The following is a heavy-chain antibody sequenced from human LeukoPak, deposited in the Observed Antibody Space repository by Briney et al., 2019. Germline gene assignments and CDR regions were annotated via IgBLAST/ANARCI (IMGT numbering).Heavy chain of an antibody. D-gene: IGHD3-22*01. CDR2: IQATGTA. CDR1: GGSITNSW. V-gene: IGHV4-4*07. CDR3: ARIFDRDV. Sequence: SETLSLTCTVSGGSITNSWWIWIRHSAGRGMQWIGRIQATGTANYNPSLKSRVNLLLEMSTKQFSLTFSAVGVAGPAPNYCARIFDRDVWGKGALVTVSP. J-gene: IGHJ3*01.